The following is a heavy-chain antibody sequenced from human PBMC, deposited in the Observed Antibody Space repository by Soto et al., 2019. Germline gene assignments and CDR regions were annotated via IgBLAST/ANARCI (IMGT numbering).Heavy chain of an antibody. Sequence: GGSLRLSCAASGFTFSSYAMHWVRQAPGKGLEWVAVISYDGSNKYYADSVKGRFTISRDNSKNTLYLQMNSLRAEDAAVYYCARDRATLVFDYWGQGTQVTVSS. CDR2: ISYDGSNK. CDR1: GFTFSSYA. V-gene: IGHV3-30-3*01. D-gene: IGHD5-12*01. CDR3: ARDRATLVFDY. J-gene: IGHJ4*02.